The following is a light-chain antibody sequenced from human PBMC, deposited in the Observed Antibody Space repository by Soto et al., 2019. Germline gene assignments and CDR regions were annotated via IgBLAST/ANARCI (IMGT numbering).Light chain of an antibody. CDR3: HQYNSYSYT. J-gene: IGKJ2*01. CDR1: QSISTW. V-gene: IGKV1-5*03. CDR2: KAS. Sequence: DIQMTQSPSTLSASVGDRVTITCRASQSISTWLAWYQQKPGKAPKLLIYKASNLESGVPSRFSGSGSGTEFTLTITSLQPDDFATYYCHQYNSYSYTVGQGTKLEIK.